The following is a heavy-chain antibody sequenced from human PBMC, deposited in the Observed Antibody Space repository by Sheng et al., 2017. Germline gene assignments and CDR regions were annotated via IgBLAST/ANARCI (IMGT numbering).Heavy chain of an antibody. V-gene: IGHV1-69*13. CDR1: GGTFSSYA. D-gene: IGHD3-22*01. J-gene: IGHJ1*01. Sequence: QVQLVQSGAEVKKPGSSVKVSCKASGGTFSSYAISWVRQAPGQGLEWMGGIIPIFGTANYAQKFQGRVTITADESTSTAYMELSSLRSEDTAVYYCARAEPAFGGTMIVVVNGYFQHWGQGTLVTVSS. CDR2: IIPIFGTA. CDR3: ARAEPAFGGTMIVVVNGYFQH.